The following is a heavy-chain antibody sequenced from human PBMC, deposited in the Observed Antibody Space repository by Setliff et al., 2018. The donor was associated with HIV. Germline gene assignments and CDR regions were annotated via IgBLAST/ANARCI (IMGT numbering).Heavy chain of an antibody. V-gene: IGHV4-39*07. CDR2: IYESGST. CDR3: ARDQKGYSYGYFDS. D-gene: IGHD5-18*01. J-gene: IGHJ4*02. CDR1: GGSISSSSHY. Sequence: SETLSLTCSVSGGSISSSSHYWGWIRQPPGKGLEWIGSIYESGSTNYNPSLKSRVTMSVDTSKNQFSLRLSSVTAADTAVYYCARDQKGYSYGYFDSWGQGTLVTVSS.